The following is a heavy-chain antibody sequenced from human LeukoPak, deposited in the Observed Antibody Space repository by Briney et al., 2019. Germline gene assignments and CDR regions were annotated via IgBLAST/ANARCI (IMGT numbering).Heavy chain of an antibody. D-gene: IGHD3-22*01. CDR2: ILYDGSKK. J-gene: IGHJ4*02. CDR3: AKPISREDYEIFDS. V-gene: IGHV3-30*18. CDR1: GLSLRYYG. Sequence: GRSLPLFYAASGLSLRYYGMHWIRQAPGKGLDWVAVILYDGSKKYYADSVKGRFTISRDNSKNTLYLQMNSLRVEDTAVYYCAKPISREDYEIFDSWGQGGLVTVSS.